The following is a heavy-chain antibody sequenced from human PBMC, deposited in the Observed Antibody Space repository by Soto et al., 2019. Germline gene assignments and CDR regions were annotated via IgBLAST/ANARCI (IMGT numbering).Heavy chain of an antibody. J-gene: IGHJ6*02. CDR1: GGTFSSYA. CDR3: ARDRDWNYRPGGYYYGMDV. CDR2: IIPIFGTA. D-gene: IGHD1-7*01. V-gene: IGHV1-69*06. Sequence: QVQLVQSGAEVKKPGSSVKVSCKASGGTFSSYAISWVRQAPGQGLEWMGGIIPIFGTANYAQKFQGRVTIAADKSTSTAYMELSSLRSEDTAVYYCARDRDWNYRPGGYYYGMDVWGQGTTVTVSS.